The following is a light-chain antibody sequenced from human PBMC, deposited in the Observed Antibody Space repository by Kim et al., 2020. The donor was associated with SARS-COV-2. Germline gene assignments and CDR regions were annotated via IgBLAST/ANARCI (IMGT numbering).Light chain of an antibody. J-gene: IGLJ2*01. CDR3: QAGDSNTGVV. Sequence: SYELTQPPSASVSPGQTATITCSGHDLGDKYVSWCQQKPGQSPVLVLYQDTRRPSGIPERFSGSNSGNTATLTISGTQAVDEGDYYCQAGDSNTGVVFGGGTQLTVL. CDR1: DLGDKY. V-gene: IGLV3-1*01. CDR2: QDT.